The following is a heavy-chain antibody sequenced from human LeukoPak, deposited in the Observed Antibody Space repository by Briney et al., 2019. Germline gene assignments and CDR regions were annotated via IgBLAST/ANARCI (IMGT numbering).Heavy chain of an antibody. D-gene: IGHD3-10*01. CDR2: VYCTGSS. J-gene: IGHJ5*02. CDR1: GASVTSGGFY. CDR3: ARHSGSGSLSRPFDP. V-gene: IGHV4-39*01. Sequence: SETLSLTCSVSGASVTSGGFYWGWLRQPPGKGLEWIATVYCTGSSYYNPSLKSRVTISIDTSKNQFSLNLRSVIAADTALYYCARHSGSGSLSRPFDPWGQGTLVTVSS.